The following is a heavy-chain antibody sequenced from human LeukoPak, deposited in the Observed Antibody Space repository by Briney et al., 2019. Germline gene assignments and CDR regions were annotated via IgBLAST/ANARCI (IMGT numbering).Heavy chain of an antibody. Sequence: PSETLSLTCTVSGGSISSYYWSWIRQPPGKGLEWIGYIYYSGSTNYNPSLKSRVTISVDTSKNQFSLKLSSVTAADTAVYYCARVYDSSGYFDYWGQGTLVTVSS. D-gene: IGHD3-22*01. CDR3: ARVYDSSGYFDY. V-gene: IGHV4-59*01. CDR1: GGSISSYY. J-gene: IGHJ4*02. CDR2: IYYSGST.